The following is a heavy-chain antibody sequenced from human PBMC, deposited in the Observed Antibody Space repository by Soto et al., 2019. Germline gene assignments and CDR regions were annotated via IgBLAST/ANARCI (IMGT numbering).Heavy chain of an antibody. Sequence: RSLRLSCAASGFTFSSYGMHWFRQAPGKGLEWVAVIWHDGSNKYYADSVKGRFTISRDNSKNTLYLQMNSLRAEDTAVYYFASAPYTWNDPPGDGMDVWGQGTTVTVSS. D-gene: IGHD1-1*01. CDR3: ASAPYTWNDPPGDGMDV. CDR1: GFTFSSYG. CDR2: IWHDGSNK. V-gene: IGHV3-33*01. J-gene: IGHJ6*01.